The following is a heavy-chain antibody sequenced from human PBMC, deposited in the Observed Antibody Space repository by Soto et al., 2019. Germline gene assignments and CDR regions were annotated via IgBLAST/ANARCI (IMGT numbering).Heavy chain of an antibody. CDR1: GDAISRGGYY. J-gene: IGHJ5*02. V-gene: IGHV4-31*03. CDR2: SYYSGNT. D-gene: IGHD5-12*01. Sequence: QVQLQESGPGLVKPSQTLSLTCTVAGDAISRGGYYWGWILQHPGKGMQWLGYSYYSGNTYYSPSLRGRITISVDMSENHFSLKLTSATAADTAVYDCVLCRGYTGSVPGGWWFDPWGQGTLVTVSS. CDR3: VLCRGYTGSVPGGWWFDP.